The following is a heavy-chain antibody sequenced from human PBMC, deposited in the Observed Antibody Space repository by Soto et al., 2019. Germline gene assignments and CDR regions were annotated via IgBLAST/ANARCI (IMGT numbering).Heavy chain of an antibody. D-gene: IGHD6-19*01. CDR3: ARGGGWPEGY. CDR1: GFTFSTYD. J-gene: IGHJ4*02. CDR2: ISGSGDST. V-gene: IGHV3-23*01. Sequence: WSLRLSCAASGFTFSTYDMSWVRQAPGKGLEWVSAISGSGDSTYYVDSVKGRFTISRDNSKNTLFLQMNSLGAEDTAVYYCARGGGWPEGYWGQGTLVTVSS.